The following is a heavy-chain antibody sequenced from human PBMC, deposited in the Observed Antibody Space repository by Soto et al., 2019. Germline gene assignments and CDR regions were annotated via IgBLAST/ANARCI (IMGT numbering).Heavy chain of an antibody. CDR3: ARFLTITVTSYYYYYYGMDV. D-gene: IGHD4-17*01. CDR1: GYSFTSYW. J-gene: IGHJ6*02. Sequence: GESLKISCKGSGYSFTSYWNGWVRQMPGKGLEWMGIIYPGDSDTRYSPSFQGQVTISADKSISTAYLQWSSLKASDTAMYYCARFLTITVTSYYYYYYGMDVWGQGTTVTVSS. V-gene: IGHV5-51*01. CDR2: IYPGDSDT.